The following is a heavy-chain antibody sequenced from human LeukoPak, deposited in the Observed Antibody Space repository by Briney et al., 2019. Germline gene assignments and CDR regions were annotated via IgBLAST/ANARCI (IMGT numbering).Heavy chain of an antibody. CDR3: AKDASAAGTGYLGY. CDR1: GFTFSSDA. V-gene: IGHV3-23*01. D-gene: IGHD6-13*01. Sequence: GQSLSLSCAASGFTFSSDAMSWNRKGQGKGLDWDSAICGSGGSTYYADSVKGRFTISRDNSKNTQYLQMNSLRDEDTAVCYGAKDASAAGTGYLGYWGQGTLVTVSS. J-gene: IGHJ4*02. CDR2: ICGSGGST.